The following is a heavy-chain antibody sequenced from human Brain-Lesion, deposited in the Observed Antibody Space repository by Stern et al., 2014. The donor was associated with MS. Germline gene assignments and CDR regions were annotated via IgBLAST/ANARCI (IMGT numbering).Heavy chain of an antibody. CDR2: VDWDDEK. Sequence: QVPLKESGPALVKPTQSLTLTCTFSGFSLSTPGVGVTWLRQPPGQALEWLAIVDWDDEKYYSTTLKTRLSIFKDTSKNQVVLTMTNMDPVDTATYYCARMRYSGDYFIDYWGQGTLVTVSS. V-gene: IGHV2-70*01. D-gene: IGHD5-12*01. J-gene: IGHJ4*02. CDR3: ARMRYSGDYFIDY. CDR1: GFSLSTPGVG.